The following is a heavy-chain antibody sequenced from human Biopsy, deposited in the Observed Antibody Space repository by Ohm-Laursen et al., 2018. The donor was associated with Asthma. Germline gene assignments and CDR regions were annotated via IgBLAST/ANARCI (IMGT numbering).Heavy chain of an antibody. CDR1: GYTFNSAG. Sequence: ASVKVSCKTSGYTFNSAGITWVRQAPGQGLEWTGWISVYNGNTKVAQKLQDRVTMITDTSTSTSYMELRSLRSDDTAVYFCARAVDYSHYYGIDVWGQGTTVTVS. D-gene: IGHD3-10*01. CDR2: ISVYNGNT. CDR3: ARAVDYSHYYGIDV. V-gene: IGHV1-18*01. J-gene: IGHJ6*02.